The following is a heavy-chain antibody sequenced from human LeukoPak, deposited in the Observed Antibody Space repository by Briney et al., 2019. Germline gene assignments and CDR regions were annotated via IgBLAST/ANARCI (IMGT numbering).Heavy chain of an antibody. Sequence: ASVKVSCKASGYSFTNNYIHWVRQAPGQGLEWMGMIYPRDGSTSYAQRFQDRVTVTRDTSTSTVHMELSGLRAEDTALYYCARDQEGFDHWGQGTLVTVSS. V-gene: IGHV1-46*01. CDR1: GYSFTNNY. CDR3: ARDQEGFDH. J-gene: IGHJ4*02. CDR2: IYPRDGST.